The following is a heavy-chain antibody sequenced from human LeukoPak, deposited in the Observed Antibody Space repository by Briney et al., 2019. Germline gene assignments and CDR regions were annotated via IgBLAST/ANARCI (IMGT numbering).Heavy chain of an antibody. CDR1: GYTFTGYY. CDR2: INPNSGGT. D-gene: IGHD3-22*01. V-gene: IGHV1-2*02. J-gene: IGHJ5*02. CDR3: ARASEVVVITEGSFDP. Sequence: ASVKVSCKASGYTFTGYYMHWVRQAPGQGLEWMGWINPNSGGTNYAQKFQGRVTMTRDTSISTAYMELSRLRSDDTAVYYCARASEVVVITEGSFDPWGQGTLVTVSS.